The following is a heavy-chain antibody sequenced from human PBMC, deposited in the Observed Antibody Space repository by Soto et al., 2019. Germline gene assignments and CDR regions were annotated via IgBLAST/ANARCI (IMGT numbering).Heavy chain of an antibody. Sequence: VQLVQSGAEVKKPGSSVKFSCKASGGTFSSYAISWVRQAPGQGLEWMGGIIPIFGTANYARKFQGRVTITADDSTSTAYMELSSLGSEDTAVYYCACLNYYDSNPAKEKKWSKYYFDYWGQGTLVTVSS. CDR1: GGTFSSYA. D-gene: IGHD3-22*01. CDR2: IIPIFGTA. J-gene: IGHJ4*02. CDR3: ACLNYYDSNPAKEKKWSKYYFDY. V-gene: IGHV1-69*01.